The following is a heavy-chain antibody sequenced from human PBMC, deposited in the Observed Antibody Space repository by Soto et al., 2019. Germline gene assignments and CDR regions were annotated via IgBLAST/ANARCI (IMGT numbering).Heavy chain of an antibody. V-gene: IGHV3-23*01. CDR2: ITGTGGST. CDR1: GFTFSNYA. J-gene: IGHJ4*02. Sequence: EVQLLESGGGLVQPGGSLRLSCAASGFTFSNYAMSWVRQAPGKGLEWVSGITGTGGSTYSGDSVKGRFTISRDNSKNTLYLQMNSLRAEDTAVYYCAKDRGITMVVVTVLLDYWGQGTLVTVSS. CDR3: AKDRGITMVVVTVLLDY. D-gene: IGHD3-22*01.